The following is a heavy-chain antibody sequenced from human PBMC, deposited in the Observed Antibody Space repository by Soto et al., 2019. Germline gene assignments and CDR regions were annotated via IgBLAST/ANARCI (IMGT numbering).Heavy chain of an antibody. Sequence: ESGGGLVQPGGSLRLSCAASGFRFSSYWMSWVCQAPGKGLEWVANIKEDGSEKYYVDSVKGRFSISRDNAKNSLYLQMNSLRAEDTAVYYCARVGAPGGYYYYFDYWGRGTQVIVSS. CDR1: GFRFSSYW. D-gene: IGHD3-22*01. V-gene: IGHV3-7*01. CDR2: IKEDGSEK. J-gene: IGHJ4*02. CDR3: ARVGAPGGYYYYFDY.